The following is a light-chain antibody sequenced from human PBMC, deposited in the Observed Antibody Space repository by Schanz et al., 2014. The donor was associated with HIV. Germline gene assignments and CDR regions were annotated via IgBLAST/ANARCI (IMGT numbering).Light chain of an antibody. CDR2: AGN. J-gene: IGLJ3*02. CDR3: CSFGGTSP. CDR1: SSNFRRNA. Sequence: QSVLTQPPSASGTPGQRVTISCSGSSSNFRRNAENWYQQLPGTAPRLVIYAGNQRPSGVPDRFSGSKSGNTASLTISGLQAEDEDDYYCCSFGGTSPFGGGTKLTVL. V-gene: IGLV1-44*01.